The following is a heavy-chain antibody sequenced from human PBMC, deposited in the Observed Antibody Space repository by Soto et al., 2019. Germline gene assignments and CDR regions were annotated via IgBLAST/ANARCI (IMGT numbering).Heavy chain of an antibody. Sequence: EVQLVESGGGLVQPGGSLRLSCAGSGFTFSNYWMHWVRQAPGKGLECVSRIDHDGPTDYADSVRGRFTISRGNAENTLYLQMNSLRPEDTAVYYCVRGIHGEYWGQGTLVTVSP. CDR1: GFTFSNYW. J-gene: IGHJ4*02. D-gene: IGHD6-13*01. CDR2: IDHDGPT. V-gene: IGHV3-74*01. CDR3: VRGIHGEY.